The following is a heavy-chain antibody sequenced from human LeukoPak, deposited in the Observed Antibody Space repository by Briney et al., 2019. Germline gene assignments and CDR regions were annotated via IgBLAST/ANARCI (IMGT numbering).Heavy chain of an antibody. CDR1: GYRFTNSW. CDR2: IFPADSDT. Sequence: GESLKISCRASGYRFTNSWIGWVRQVPGKGLEWMGIIFPADSDTRYSPSFQGPVTMSADKSISTAYLQWSSLKASDTAVYYRARPGYSSSLEDWGQGTLVTVSS. CDR3: ARPGYSSSLED. D-gene: IGHD6-13*01. V-gene: IGHV5-51*01. J-gene: IGHJ4*02.